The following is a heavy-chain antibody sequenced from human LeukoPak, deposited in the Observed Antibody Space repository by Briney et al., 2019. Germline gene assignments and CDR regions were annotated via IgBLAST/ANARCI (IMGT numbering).Heavy chain of an antibody. CDR1: GGSISSYY. CDR3: ARGGPDFWSGYRLYGMDV. CDR2: IYYSGST. Sequence: SETLSLTCTVCGGSISSYYWSWIRQPPGKGLEWIGYIYYSGSTNYNPSLKSRVTISVDTSKNQFSLKLSSVTAAGTAVYYCARGGPDFWSGYRLYGMDVWGQGTTVTVSS. D-gene: IGHD3-3*01. J-gene: IGHJ6*02. V-gene: IGHV4-59*01.